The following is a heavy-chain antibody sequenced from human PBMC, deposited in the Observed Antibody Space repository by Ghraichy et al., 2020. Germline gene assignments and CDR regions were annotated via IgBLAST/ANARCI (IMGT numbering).Heavy chain of an antibody. J-gene: IGHJ4*02. D-gene: IGHD6-25*01. CDR1: GFPFNSYA. V-gene: IGHV3-30-3*01. CDR2: ISSDGTNE. CDR3: EREKGGD. Sequence: GGSLRLSCAASGFPFNSYAMHWVRQAPGKGLEWMAFISSDGTNEYYADSVKGRFSVSRDSSKNTLYQTKDSLRAEDTALYYCEREKGGDWGQGTLVTGSA.